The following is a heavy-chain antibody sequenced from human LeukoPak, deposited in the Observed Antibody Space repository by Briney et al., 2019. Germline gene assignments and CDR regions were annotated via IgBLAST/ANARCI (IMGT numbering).Heavy chain of an antibody. Sequence: ETLSLTCTVSGGSISSSSYYWGWIRQPPGKGLEWVSAISGSGGSTYYADSVKGRFTISRDNSKNTLYLQMNSLRAEDTAVYYCAKCPSYYYDSSGYLRYYFDYWGQGTLVTVSS. CDR2: ISGSGGST. D-gene: IGHD3-22*01. J-gene: IGHJ4*02. CDR1: GGSISSSSYY. CDR3: AKCPSYYYDSSGYLRYYFDY. V-gene: IGHV3-23*01.